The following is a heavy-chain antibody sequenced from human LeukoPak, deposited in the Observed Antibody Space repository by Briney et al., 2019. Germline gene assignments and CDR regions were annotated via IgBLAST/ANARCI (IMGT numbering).Heavy chain of an antibody. Sequence: PSETLSLACAVYGGSFSGYYWSWIRQPPGKGLEWIGSIYHSGTTYYNPSLKSRVAMSVDTSKNQFSLRLSSVTTTDTAVYYCARDGAAGWNFDLWGRGTLVTVSS. CDR1: GGSFSGYY. V-gene: IGHV4-34*01. D-gene: IGHD6-25*01. J-gene: IGHJ2*01. CDR2: IYHSGTT. CDR3: ARDGAAGWNFDL.